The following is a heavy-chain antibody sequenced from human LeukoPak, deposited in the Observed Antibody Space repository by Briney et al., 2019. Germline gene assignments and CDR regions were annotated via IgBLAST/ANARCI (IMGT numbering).Heavy chain of an antibody. D-gene: IGHD2-2*01. CDR1: GGSFSGYY. CDR2: INHSGST. J-gene: IGHJ5*02. V-gene: IGHV4-34*01. Sequence: SETLSLTCAVYGGSFSGYYWSWIRQPPGKGLEWIGEINHSGSTNYNPSPKSRVTISVDTSKNQFSLKLSSVTAADTAVYYCARGDPDIVVVPAAMVGSNFDPWGQGTLVTVSS. CDR3: ARGDPDIVVVPAAMVGSNFDP.